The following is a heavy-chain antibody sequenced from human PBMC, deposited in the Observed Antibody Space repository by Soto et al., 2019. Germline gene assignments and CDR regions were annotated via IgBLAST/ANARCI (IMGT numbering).Heavy chain of an antibody. CDR1: GFICSSYD. J-gene: IGHJ3*02. V-gene: IGHV3-23*01. CDR3: AKATATGGGAFDI. CDR2: ILVDGRT. D-gene: IGHD2-8*02. Sequence: PGGSLRLSCAASGFICSSYDMSWVRQAPGKGLEWVSTILVDGRTFYVDSVKGRFTISGDTSQNTVYLQMNSLTAGDTALYYCAKATATGGGAFDICGQGTMVT.